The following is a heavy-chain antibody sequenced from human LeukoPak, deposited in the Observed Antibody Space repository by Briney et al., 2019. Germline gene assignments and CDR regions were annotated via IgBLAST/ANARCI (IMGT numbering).Heavy chain of an antibody. J-gene: IGHJ4*02. CDR3: APLIIDAVAGTSDY. V-gene: IGHV3-53*01. CDR1: GFTISSTY. D-gene: IGHD6-19*01. CDR2: IYSGART. Sequence: GGSLRLSCAASGFTISSTYMSWVRQAPGKGLEWVSVIYSGARTYYADSVKGRFTISRHNSKNTLYLQINRLRAQETAVYYCAPLIIDAVAGTSDYWGQGTLVTLSS.